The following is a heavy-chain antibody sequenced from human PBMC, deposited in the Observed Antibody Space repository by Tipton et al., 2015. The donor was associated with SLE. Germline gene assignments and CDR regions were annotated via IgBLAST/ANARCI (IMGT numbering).Heavy chain of an antibody. V-gene: IGHV4-38-2*02. CDR1: GYSISSGYY. CDR3: AREGDFWSGYLYYFDY. J-gene: IGHJ4*02. CDR2: IYHSGST. Sequence: TLSLTCTVSGYSISSGYYWGWIRQPPGKGLEWIGGIYHSGSTYYNPSLKSRVTISVDTSKNQFSLKLSSVTAADTAVYYCAREGDFWSGYLYYFDYWGQGTLVTVSS. D-gene: IGHD3-3*01.